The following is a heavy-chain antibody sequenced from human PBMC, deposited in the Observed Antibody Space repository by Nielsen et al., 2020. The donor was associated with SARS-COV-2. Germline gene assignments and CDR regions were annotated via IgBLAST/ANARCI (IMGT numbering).Heavy chain of an antibody. CDR3: ARTITMIVVDEVPGLFSRGGWFDP. D-gene: IGHD3-22*01. CDR1: GYSFTSYW. V-gene: IGHV5-10-1*01. Sequence: GESLKISCKGSGYSFTSYWISWVRQMPGKGLEWMGRIDPSDSYTNYSPSFQGHVTISADKSISTAYLQWSSLKASDTAMYYCARTITMIVVDEVPGLFSRGGWFDPWGQGTLVTVSS. CDR2: IDPSDSYT. J-gene: IGHJ5*02.